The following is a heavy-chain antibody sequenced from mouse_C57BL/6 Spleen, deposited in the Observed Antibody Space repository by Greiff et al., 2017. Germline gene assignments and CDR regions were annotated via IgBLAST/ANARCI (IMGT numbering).Heavy chain of an antibody. Sequence: VQLQQSGAELVRPGASVKLSCTASGFNIKDDYMHWVKQRPEQGLEWIGWIDPENGDTEDASKFQGKATITADTSSNTAYLQLSSLTSEDTAVYYCTTRTGTDFDYWGQGTTLTVSS. V-gene: IGHV14-4*01. CDR3: TTRTGTDFDY. J-gene: IGHJ2*01. D-gene: IGHD4-1*01. CDR2: IDPENGDT. CDR1: GFNIKDDY.